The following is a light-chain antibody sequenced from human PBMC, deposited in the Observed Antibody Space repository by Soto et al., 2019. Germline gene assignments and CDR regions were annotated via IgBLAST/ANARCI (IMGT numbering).Light chain of an antibody. Sequence: DIQMTQSPSSLSASVGDRVTITCRASQGISNYLAWYQQKPGKAPKLLIYAASTLLSGVPSRFSGSGSGTAFTLTISSLQHEDVATYYCQRYNTGPPDTFGQGTKLEIK. CDR3: QRYNTGPPDT. J-gene: IGKJ2*01. CDR2: AAS. CDR1: QGISNY. V-gene: IGKV1-27*01.